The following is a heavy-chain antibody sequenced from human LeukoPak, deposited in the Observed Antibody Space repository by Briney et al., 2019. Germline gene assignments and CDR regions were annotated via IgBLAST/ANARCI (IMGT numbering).Heavy chain of an antibody. CDR1: GGSISSGSYY. D-gene: IGHD3-3*01. CDR2: IYTSGST. V-gene: IGHV4-61*02. CDR3: ARAPYPPTYYDFWSGYYYAFDI. Sequence: PSETLSLTCTVSGGSISSGSYYWSWIRQPAGKGLEWIGRIYTSGSTNYNPSLKSRVTISVDTSKNQFSLKLSSVTAADTAVHYCARAPYPPTYYDFWSGYYYAFDIWGQGTMVTVSS. J-gene: IGHJ3*02.